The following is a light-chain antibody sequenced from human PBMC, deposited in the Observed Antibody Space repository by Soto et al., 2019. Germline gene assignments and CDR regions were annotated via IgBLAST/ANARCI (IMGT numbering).Light chain of an antibody. J-gene: IGKJ1*01. Sequence: DIQMTQSRSSLSASVGDRVPIPFRASQSISSYLNWYQQKPGKAPKLLIYDASSLESGVPSRFSGSGSGTEFTLTISSLQPDDFATYYCQQYNSYWTFGQGAKVDIK. CDR1: QSISSY. CDR2: DAS. V-gene: IGKV1-5*01. CDR3: QQYNSYWT.